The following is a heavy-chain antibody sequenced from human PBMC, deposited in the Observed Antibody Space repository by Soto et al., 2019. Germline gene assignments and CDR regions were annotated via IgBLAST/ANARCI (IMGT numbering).Heavy chain of an antibody. J-gene: IGHJ5*02. CDR2: ISAYNGNT. D-gene: IGHD1-20*01. V-gene: IGHV1-18*04. CDR3: ARDDNWNDSPVLHP. CDR1: GYTFTSYG. Sequence: ASVKVSCKASGYTFTSYGISWVLQAPGQGLEWMGWISAYNGNTNYAQKLQGRVTMTTDTSTSTAYMELRSLRSDDTAVYYCARDDNWNDSPVLHPWGKGTLVTVSS.